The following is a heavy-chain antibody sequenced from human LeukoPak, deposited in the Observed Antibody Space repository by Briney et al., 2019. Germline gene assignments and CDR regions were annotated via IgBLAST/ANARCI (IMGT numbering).Heavy chain of an antibody. D-gene: IGHD1-20*01. V-gene: IGHV3-30*03. Sequence: TGGSLRLSCAASGFTFSSYGMHWVRQAPGKGLEWVAVISYDGSSKYYADSVKGRFTISRDNSKNTLYLQMNSLRAEDTAVYYCARDYNWNDDSHFDYWGQGTLVTVSS. CDR3: ARDYNWNDDSHFDY. J-gene: IGHJ4*02. CDR1: GFTFSSYG. CDR2: ISYDGSSK.